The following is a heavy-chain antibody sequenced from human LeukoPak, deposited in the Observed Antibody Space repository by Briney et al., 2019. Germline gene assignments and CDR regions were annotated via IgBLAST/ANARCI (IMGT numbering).Heavy chain of an antibody. CDR3: ATSWGPDTSAFRWGRDGMDV. V-gene: IGHV3-23*01. D-gene: IGHD3-16*01. J-gene: IGHJ6*02. CDR2: ISKSGDHT. CDR1: GFTFNNYA. Sequence: GGSLRLSCAVSGFTFNNYAMSWVRQAPGKGLEWVSAISKSGDHTYYAASAKGRFTIYRDNSKNTQYLQMNSLRAEDTAVYYCATSWGPDTSAFRWGRDGMDVWGQGTTVIVS.